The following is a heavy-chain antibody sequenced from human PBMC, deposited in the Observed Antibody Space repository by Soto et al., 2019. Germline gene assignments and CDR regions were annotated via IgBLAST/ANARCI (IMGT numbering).Heavy chain of an antibody. CDR3: ARSLPGGTIFYMDI. CDR2: IYYSGTA. V-gene: IGHV4-31*03. J-gene: IGHJ6*03. CDR1: GGSITGGFSY. Sequence: QLQLRESGPGLVQPAQTLSLTCTVAGGSITGGFSYWTWVRQHPGKGLEWVGHIYYSGTAYYNPSLKSRVDFSVDPSQNRFTLKLSSVTAAETAMYFCARSLPGGTIFYMDIWGEGTTVTVSS. D-gene: IGHD1-26*01.